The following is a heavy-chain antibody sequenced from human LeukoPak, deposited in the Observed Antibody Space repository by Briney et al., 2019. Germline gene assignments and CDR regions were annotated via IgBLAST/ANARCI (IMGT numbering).Heavy chain of an antibody. CDR1: GFTLSSYA. V-gene: IGHV3-23*01. CDR3: AKSGSSLWRSGDY. CDR2: ISGSGGST. J-gene: IGHJ4*02. Sequence: PGGSLRLSCAASGFTLSSYAMSGARQAPGKGLEWVSAISGSGGSTYYADSVKGRFTISRDNSKNTLYLQMNSLRAEDTAVYYCAKSGSSLWRSGDYWGQGTLVTVSS. D-gene: IGHD6-6*01.